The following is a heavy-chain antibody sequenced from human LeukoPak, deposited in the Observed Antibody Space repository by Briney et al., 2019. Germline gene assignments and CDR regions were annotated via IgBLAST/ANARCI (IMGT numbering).Heavy chain of an antibody. Sequence: GGSLRLPCAASGFTFSNYNMNWVRQAPGKGLEWVSYISSSSSTIYYADSVKGRFTISRDNAKNSLYLQMNSLRADDTAVYYCARDYSSSSGKHAFDIWGQGTMITVSS. CDR3: ARDYSSSSGKHAFDI. D-gene: IGHD6-13*01. J-gene: IGHJ3*02. V-gene: IGHV3-48*01. CDR1: GFTFSNYN. CDR2: ISSSSSTI.